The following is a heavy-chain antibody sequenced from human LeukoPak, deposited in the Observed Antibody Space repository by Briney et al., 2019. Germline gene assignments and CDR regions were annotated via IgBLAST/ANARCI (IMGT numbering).Heavy chain of an antibody. J-gene: IGHJ3*02. V-gene: IGHV4-30-2*01. CDR2: IYHSGST. CDR1: GGSISSGGYS. CDR3: AREEGNAFDI. Sequence: MPSETLSLTCAVSGGSISSGGYSWRWIRQPPGKGLEWIGYIYHSGSTYYNPSLKSRVTISVDRSKNQFSLKLSSVTAADTAVYYCAREEGNAFDIWGQGTMVTVSS.